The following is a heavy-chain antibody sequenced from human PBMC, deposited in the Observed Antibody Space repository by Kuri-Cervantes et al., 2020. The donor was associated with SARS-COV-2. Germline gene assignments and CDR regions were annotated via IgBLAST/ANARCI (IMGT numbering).Heavy chain of an antibody. D-gene: IGHD2-21*01. Sequence: GGSLRLSCAASGFTFSSYAMSWVRQAPGKGLEWVANIKQDGSEKYYVDSVKGRFTISRDNAKNSLYLQMNSLRAEDTAVYYCARTPWALGDCFFDYWGQGTLVTVSS. J-gene: IGHJ4*02. CDR3: ARTPWALGDCFFDY. CDR2: IKQDGSEK. CDR1: GFTFSSYA. V-gene: IGHV3-7*01.